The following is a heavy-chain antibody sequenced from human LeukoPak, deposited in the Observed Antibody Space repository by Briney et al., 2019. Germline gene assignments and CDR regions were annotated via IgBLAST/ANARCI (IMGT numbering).Heavy chain of an antibody. CDR2: TSYSEST. Sequence: SETLSLTCTVSGGSVSRGGYYWNWIRQHPGKGLEWIVFTSYSESTSYNPSLMSRITISVDRSQNQFSLKMRDVTAADTAVYFCATADWESFSFDSWGQGALVAVSS. CDR3: ATADWESFSFDS. V-gene: IGHV4-31*03. CDR1: GGSVSRGGYY. J-gene: IGHJ4*02. D-gene: IGHD1-26*01.